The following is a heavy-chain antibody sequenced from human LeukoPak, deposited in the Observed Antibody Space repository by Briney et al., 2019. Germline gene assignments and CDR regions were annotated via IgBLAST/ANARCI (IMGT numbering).Heavy chain of an antibody. D-gene: IGHD3-9*01. J-gene: IGHJ4*02. CDR2: VDWNSGSI. V-gene: IGHV3-9*01. CDR3: AKSQDYDILTGLDY. CDR1: GFTFDDYA. Sequence: GRSLRLSCAASGFTFDDYAMYWVRQAPGKGLEWVSSVDWNSGSIDYADSLKGRFTVSRDNAKNSLYLEMNSLRIEDTALYFCAKSQDYDILTGLDYWGQGTLVTVSS.